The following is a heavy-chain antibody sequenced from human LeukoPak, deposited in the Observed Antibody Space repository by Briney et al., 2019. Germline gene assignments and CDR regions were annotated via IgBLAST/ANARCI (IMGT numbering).Heavy chain of an antibody. CDR3: ARSVSSGWYLNPRWFDP. D-gene: IGHD6-19*01. Sequence: ASVKVSCKASGYTYTGYYMHWVRQAPGQGLEWIGWINPNSGGTNYAQKFQGRVTMTRDTSISTAYMELSRLRSDDTAVYYCARSVSSGWYLNPRWFDPWGQGTLVTVSS. J-gene: IGHJ5*02. V-gene: IGHV1-2*02. CDR1: GYTYTGYY. CDR2: INPNSGGT.